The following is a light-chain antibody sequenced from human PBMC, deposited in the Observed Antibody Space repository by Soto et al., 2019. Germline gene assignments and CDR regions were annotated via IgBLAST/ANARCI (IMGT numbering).Light chain of an antibody. J-gene: IGKJ1*01. CDR2: DAS. Sequence: EIVLTPAAYTLSLSRWERATLSCRASQSVSSYLAWYQQKPGQAPRLLIYDASNRATGIPARFSGSGSGTDFTLTISSLEPEDFAVYYCQQRSNWPMTFGQGSKVDIK. CDR3: QQRSNWPMT. CDR1: QSVSSY. V-gene: IGKV3-11*01.